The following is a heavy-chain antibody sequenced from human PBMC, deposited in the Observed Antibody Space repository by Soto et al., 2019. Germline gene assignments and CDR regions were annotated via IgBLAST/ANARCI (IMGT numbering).Heavy chain of an antibody. V-gene: IGHV3-11*01. CDR1: GFTFSDYY. J-gene: IGHJ4*02. D-gene: IGHD2-15*01. Sequence: PGGSLRLSCAASGFTFSDYYMSWIRQAPGKGLEWVSYISSSGSTIYYADSVKGRFTISRDNAKNSLYLQMNSLRAEDTAVYYCERYTSGGSCYVDYWGQGTLVTVSS. CDR3: ERYTSGGSCYVDY. CDR2: ISSSGSTI.